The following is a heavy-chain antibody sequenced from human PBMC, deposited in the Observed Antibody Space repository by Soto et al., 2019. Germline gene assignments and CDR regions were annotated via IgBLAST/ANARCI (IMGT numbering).Heavy chain of an antibody. J-gene: IGHJ3*02. CDR3: ARDGNDFWSGYGDDAFDI. D-gene: IGHD3-3*01. Sequence: PSETLSLTCTVSGGSISSSSYYWGWIRQPPGKGLEWIGSIYYSGSTYYNPSLKSRVTMTTDTSTSTAYMELRSLRSDDTAVYYCARDGNDFWSGYGDDAFDIWGQGTMVTVSS. CDR2: IYYSGST. V-gene: IGHV4-39*02. CDR1: GGSISSSSYY.